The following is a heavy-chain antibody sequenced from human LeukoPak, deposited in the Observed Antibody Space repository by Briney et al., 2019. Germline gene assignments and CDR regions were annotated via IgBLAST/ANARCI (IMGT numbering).Heavy chain of an antibody. CDR2: INHSGST. D-gene: IGHD1-7*01. CDR1: GGSSSGYY. J-gene: IGHJ4*02. CDR3: ARRTHSRFDY. V-gene: IGHV4-34*01. Sequence: SETLSLTCAVYGGSSSGYYWSWIRQPPGKGLEWIGEINHSGSTNYNPSLTSRVTISVDTSKNQFSLKLSSVTAADTAVYYCARRTHSRFDYWGQGTLVTVSS.